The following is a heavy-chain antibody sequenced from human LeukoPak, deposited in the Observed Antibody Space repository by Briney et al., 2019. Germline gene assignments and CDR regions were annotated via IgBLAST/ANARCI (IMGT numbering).Heavy chain of an antibody. Sequence: ASVTLSCKASGYTFTGYYMHWVRNAPGQGLEWMGWINPNSGGTTYAQKFQGRVTMTRDTSISTAYMELSRLRSDDTAVYYCARVLERLLDYWGQGTLVTV. D-gene: IGHD1-1*01. J-gene: IGHJ4*02. CDR1: GYTFTGYY. CDR2: INPNSGGT. V-gene: IGHV1-2*02. CDR3: ARVLERLLDY.